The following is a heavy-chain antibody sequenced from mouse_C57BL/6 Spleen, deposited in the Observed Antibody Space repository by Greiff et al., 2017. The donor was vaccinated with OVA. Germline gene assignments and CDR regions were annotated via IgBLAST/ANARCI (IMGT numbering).Heavy chain of an antibody. V-gene: IGHV1-62-2*01. CDR1: GYTFTEYT. Sequence: QVQLQQSGAELVKPGASVKLSCKASGYTFTEYTIHWVKQRSGQGLEWIGWFYPGSGSIKYNEKFKDKATLTADKSSSTVYMELSRLTSEDSAVYFGARHGYYGRGGRYWYFGVWGTGATVTVAS. CDR3: ARHGYYGRGGRYWYFGV. CDR2: FYPGSGSI. J-gene: IGHJ1*03. D-gene: IGHD1-1*01.